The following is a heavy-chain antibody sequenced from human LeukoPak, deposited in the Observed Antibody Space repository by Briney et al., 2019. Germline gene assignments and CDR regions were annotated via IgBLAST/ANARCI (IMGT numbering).Heavy chain of an antibody. J-gene: IGHJ4*02. D-gene: IGHD2/OR15-2a*01. CDR1: GGSISSGGYY. V-gene: IGHV4-30-2*01. CDR2: IYHSGST. Sequence: SQTLSLTCTVSGGSISSGGYYWSWIRQPPGKGLAWIGYIYHSGSTYYNPSLKSRVTISVDRSKNQFSLKLSSVTAADTAVYYCARGVGRITFFDYWGQGTLVTVSS. CDR3: ARGVGRITFFDY.